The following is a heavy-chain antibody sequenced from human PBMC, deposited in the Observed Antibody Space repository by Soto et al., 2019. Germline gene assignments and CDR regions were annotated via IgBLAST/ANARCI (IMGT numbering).Heavy chain of an antibody. J-gene: IGHJ6*02. CDR2: IYHSGST. Sequence: QLQLQESGPGLVKPSETLSLTCTVSGGSISSSSYYWGWIRQPPGKGLEWIGSIYHSGSTYYNPSLKSRVTISVDTSKNQFSLKLSSVTAADTAVYYCASGPSDYYYGMDVWGQGTTVTVSS. CDR1: GGSISSSSYY. CDR3: ASGPSDYYYGMDV. V-gene: IGHV4-39*01.